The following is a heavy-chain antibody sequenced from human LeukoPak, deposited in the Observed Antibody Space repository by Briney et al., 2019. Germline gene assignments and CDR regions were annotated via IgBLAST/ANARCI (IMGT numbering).Heavy chain of an antibody. V-gene: IGHV3-13*01. CDR3: ARGKLGVRADYYYGMDV. CDR2: IGTAGDT. Sequence: PGGSLRLSCAASGFTFSSYDMHWVRHATGKGLEWVSAIGTAGDTYYPGSVKGRFTISRENAKNSLYLQMNSLRAGDTAVYYCARGKLGVRADYYYGMDVWGQGTTVTVSS. D-gene: IGHD1-7*01. CDR1: GFTFSSYD. J-gene: IGHJ6*02.